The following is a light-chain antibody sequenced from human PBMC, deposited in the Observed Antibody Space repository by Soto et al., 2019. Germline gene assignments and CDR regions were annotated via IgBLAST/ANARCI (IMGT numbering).Light chain of an antibody. CDR1: QSVLYSSNNKNY. CDR2: WAS. V-gene: IGKV4-1*01. CDR3: QQYYSTPNT. J-gene: IGKJ5*01. Sequence: DIVMTQSPDSLAVSLGERATINCKSSQSVLYSSNNKNYLAWYQQKPGQPPKLLIYWASTRESGVPDRFSASGSGTDFTLTISSLQAEDVAVYYCQQYYSTPNTFGQGTRLEIK.